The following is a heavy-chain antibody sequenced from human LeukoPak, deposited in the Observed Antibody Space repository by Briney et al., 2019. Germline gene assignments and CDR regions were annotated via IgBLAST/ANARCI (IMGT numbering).Heavy chain of an antibody. Sequence: GRSLRLSCAASGFTLGDYDIHWVRQAPGKGPEWVSSISSNSDTIAYAEPMKGRFTVSRDNTINSLYLQMDSLRVEDTALYYCLTSSFDHWGQGTLVTVSS. CDR1: GFTLGDYD. J-gene: IGHJ4*02. CDR3: LTSSFDH. V-gene: IGHV3-9*01. CDR2: ISSNSDTI.